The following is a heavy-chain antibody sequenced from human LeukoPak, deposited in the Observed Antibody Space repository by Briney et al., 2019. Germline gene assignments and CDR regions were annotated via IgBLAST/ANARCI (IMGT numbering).Heavy chain of an antibody. J-gene: IGHJ4*02. CDR3: AHRKNYYDSSAFDN. CDR2: IYWDDDR. Sequence: SGPTLVNPTQTLTLTCTFSGFSLNTRGVGVGWIRQPPGRALEWLALIYWDDDRRYSPSLKSRLTITKDTSRNQVVLTMTNMDPVDTATYFCAHRKNYYDSSAFDNWGQGTLVTVSS. V-gene: IGHV2-5*02. D-gene: IGHD3-22*01. CDR1: GFSLNTRGVG.